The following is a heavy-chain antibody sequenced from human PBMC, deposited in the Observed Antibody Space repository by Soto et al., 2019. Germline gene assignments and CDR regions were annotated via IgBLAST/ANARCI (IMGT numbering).Heavy chain of an antibody. V-gene: IGHV3-23*01. Sequence: GGSLRLSCAASGFTFSNYAMSWVRQAPGKGLEWVSAISYGGGTTYYADSVKGRFTISRDNSKNTLYLQMNGLRAEDTAVYYCAKNPGYYYDSTGYHFDYWGQGTLVTVSS. CDR2: ISYGGGTT. J-gene: IGHJ4*02. CDR3: AKNPGYYYDSTGYHFDY. D-gene: IGHD3-22*01. CDR1: GFTFSNYA.